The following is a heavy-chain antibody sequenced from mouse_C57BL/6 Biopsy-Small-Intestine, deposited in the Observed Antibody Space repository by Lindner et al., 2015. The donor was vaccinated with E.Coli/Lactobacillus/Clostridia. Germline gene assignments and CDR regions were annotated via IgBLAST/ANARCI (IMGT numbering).Heavy chain of an antibody. Sequence: SVKVSCKASGYTFREYAVSWVRQAPGQGLEWMGWISGYNGNTNHAQKFQGRVTMTIDTSTSIAYMELRSLTSDDTAVYYCVRDGAEGFDYWGQGTLVTVSS. J-gene: IGHJ4*01. CDR1: GYTFREYA. CDR2: ISGYNGNT. D-gene: IGHD3-3*01. CDR3: VRDGAEGFDY. V-gene: IGHV1-84*02.